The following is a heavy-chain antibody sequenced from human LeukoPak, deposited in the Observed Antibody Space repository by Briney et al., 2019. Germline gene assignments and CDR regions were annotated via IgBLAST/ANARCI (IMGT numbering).Heavy chain of an antibody. D-gene: IGHD3-3*01. Sequence: ASVKVSCKASGYTFTSYDINWVRQATGQGLEWMGWMNPNSGNTGYAQKFQGRVTMTRNTSISTAYMELSSLRSEDTAVYYCAKSGPFRVTIFGVAKNGWFDPWGQGTLVTVSS. CDR1: GYTFTSYD. CDR3: AKSGPFRVTIFGVAKNGWFDP. J-gene: IGHJ5*02. V-gene: IGHV1-8*01. CDR2: MNPNSGNT.